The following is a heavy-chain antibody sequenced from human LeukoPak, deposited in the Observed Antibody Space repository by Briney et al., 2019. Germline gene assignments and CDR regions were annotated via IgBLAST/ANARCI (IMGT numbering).Heavy chain of an antibody. Sequence: GGSLRLSYAASGFTFSSHGMNWVRQAPGKGLEWVSGISGSGDSTYYADSVKGRFTISRDNSKNTLYLQMNSLRAEDTAVYYCARRSGIAVAGAFDYWGQGTLVTVSS. CDR2: ISGSGDST. J-gene: IGHJ4*02. CDR3: ARRSGIAVAGAFDY. CDR1: GFTFSSHG. D-gene: IGHD6-19*01. V-gene: IGHV3-23*01.